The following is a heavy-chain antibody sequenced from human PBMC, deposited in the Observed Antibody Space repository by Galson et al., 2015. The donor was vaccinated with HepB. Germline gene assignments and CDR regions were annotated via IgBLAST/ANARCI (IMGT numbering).Heavy chain of an antibody. CDR1: GFTFHDYA. Sequence: SLRLSCAASGFTFHDYAMHWVRQAPGKGLEWVSGISWNSDNIDYADSVKGRFTISRDNAKNSLYLQMNSLRAEDTALYYCTKGEYQLPFAFDIWGQGTMFTVSS. J-gene: IGHJ3*02. D-gene: IGHD2-2*01. CDR2: ISWNSDNI. CDR3: TKGEYQLPFAFDI. V-gene: IGHV3-9*01.